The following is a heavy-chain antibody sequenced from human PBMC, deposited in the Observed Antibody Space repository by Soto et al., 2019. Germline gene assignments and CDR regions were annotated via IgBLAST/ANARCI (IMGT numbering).Heavy chain of an antibody. Sequence: QVQLVESGGGVVQPGRSLRLSCAASGFTFSSYAMHWFRQAPGKGLEWVAVISYDGSNKYYADSVKGRFTISRDNSKNPLYLQMNSLRTEDTAVYYCASPLWRDDYNWGDFDLWGRGTLVTVSS. D-gene: IGHD3-16*01. CDR1: GFTFSSYA. CDR3: ASPLWRDDYNWGDFDL. J-gene: IGHJ2*01. CDR2: ISYDGSNK. V-gene: IGHV3-30-3*01.